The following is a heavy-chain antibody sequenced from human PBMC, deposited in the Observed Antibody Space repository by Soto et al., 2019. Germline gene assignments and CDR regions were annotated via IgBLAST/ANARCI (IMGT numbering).Heavy chain of an antibody. CDR2: ISGSGGST. CDR1: GFTFVNYA. D-gene: IGHD4-17*01. V-gene: IGHV3-23*01. CDR3: AKDYGGNPFDY. J-gene: IGHJ4*02. Sequence: EVQLLESGGNLVQPGGTLRLSCAASGFTFVNYAMTWVRQAPGKGVEWVSTISGSGGSTYSADSVKGRFTISRDTSKSTLYLQMNSLRVEDTAIYYCAKDYGGNPFDYWGQGTLVTVSS.